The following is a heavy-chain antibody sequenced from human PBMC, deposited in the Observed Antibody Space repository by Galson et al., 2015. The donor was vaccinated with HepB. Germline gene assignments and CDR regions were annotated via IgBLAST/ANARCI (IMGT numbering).Heavy chain of an antibody. D-gene: IGHD3-10*01. CDR1: GYNFTSYY. CDR2: INPNGGST. J-gene: IGHJ4*02. CDR3: ARGGLPWDGPHY. V-gene: IGHV1-46*01. Sequence: SVKVSCKASGYNFTSYYIHWVRQATGQGLEWMGIINPNGGSTDYAQKFQGRLTMTRDTSTSTVFMELSSLRSEDTAVYYCARGGLPWDGPHYWGQGTLVTVSS.